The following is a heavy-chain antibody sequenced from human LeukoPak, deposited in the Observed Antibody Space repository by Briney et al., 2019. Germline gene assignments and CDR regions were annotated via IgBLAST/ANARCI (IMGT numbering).Heavy chain of an antibody. J-gene: IGHJ4*02. V-gene: IGHV3-64*04. Sequence: PGGSLRLSCSASGFTFSSYAMHWVRQAPGKGLEYVSAISSSGGSTYYADSVKGRLTISRDNSKNTLYLQMNGLRAEDTAVYYCARDSYYDSSGSDSRWGQGTLVTVSS. D-gene: IGHD3-22*01. CDR2: ISSSGGST. CDR3: ARDSYYDSSGSDSR. CDR1: GFTFSSYA.